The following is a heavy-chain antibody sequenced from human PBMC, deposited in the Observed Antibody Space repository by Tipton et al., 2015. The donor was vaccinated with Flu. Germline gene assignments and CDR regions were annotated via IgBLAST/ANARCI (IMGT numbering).Heavy chain of an antibody. Sequence: GLVKPSETLSLTCSVSGDSIGSRYYWGWIRQPPGKGLEWIGNIHRTGNTYHNPSLKGRVTISVDTSKNQFSLKLSSVTAADTAVYYCARHTGDSVRGVIDYWGQGTLVTVSS. CDR3: ARHTGDSVRGVIDY. CDR1: GDSIGSRYY. V-gene: IGHV4-38-2*01. D-gene: IGHD3-10*02. CDR2: IHRTGNT. J-gene: IGHJ4*02.